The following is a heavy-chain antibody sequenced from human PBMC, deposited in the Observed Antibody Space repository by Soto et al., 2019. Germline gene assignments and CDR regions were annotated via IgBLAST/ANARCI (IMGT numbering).Heavy chain of an antibody. Sequence: GGSLRLSCAASGFTFIDYYMSWIRQAPGKGLEWVSYISSSSSYTNYADSVKGRFTISRDNAKNSLYLQMNSLRAEDTAVYYCARALDYGDFDYWGQGTLVTVSS. CDR2: ISSSSSYT. CDR1: GFTFIDYY. CDR3: ARALDYGDFDY. V-gene: IGHV3-11*06. D-gene: IGHD4-17*01. J-gene: IGHJ4*02.